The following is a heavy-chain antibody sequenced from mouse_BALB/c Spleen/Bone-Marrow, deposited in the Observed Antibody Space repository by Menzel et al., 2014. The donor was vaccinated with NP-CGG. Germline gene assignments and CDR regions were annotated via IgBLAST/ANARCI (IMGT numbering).Heavy chain of an antibody. V-gene: IGHV1-18*01. J-gene: IGHJ2*01. CDR1: GYTFTDYT. CDR3: ARAVHLDY. Sequence: VQLQQSGPELVKPGASVKISCKTSGYTFTDYTMHWVRQGHGKSLEWIGSINPNNGGSNCNQKFKAKATLTIDKSSSTPYMELRSLTSEDSAVYYCARAVHLDYLGQGTTLTVSS. CDR2: INPNNGGS.